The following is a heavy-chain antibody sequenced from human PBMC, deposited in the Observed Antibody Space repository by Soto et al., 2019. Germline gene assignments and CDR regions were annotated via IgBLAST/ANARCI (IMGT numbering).Heavy chain of an antibody. CDR3: ARNRYRSSPDNHY. D-gene: IGHD6-6*01. Sequence: SETLSLTCTVSGGSISSYYWSWIRQPPGKGLEWIGYIYHSGTTHYNPSLKSRVTISADTSRNQFSLKLSSVTAADTAVYYCARNRYRSSPDNHYPGQATLVTVSS. CDR2: IYHSGTT. J-gene: IGHJ4*01. CDR1: GGSISSYY. V-gene: IGHV4-59*01.